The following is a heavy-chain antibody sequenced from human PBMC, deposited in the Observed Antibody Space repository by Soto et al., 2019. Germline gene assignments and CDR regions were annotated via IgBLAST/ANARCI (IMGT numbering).Heavy chain of an antibody. J-gene: IGHJ4*02. CDR3: VYSPYRFSSFDQ. CDR1: GFSLSTSAVR. Sequence: QITLKESGPTLVKPTQTLTLTCSFSGFSLSTSAVRVGWIRQPPGEALEWLALISGNDDKRYRPSLQTRLTITKDASKNQVVLTITNMDPVDTATYYCVYSPYRFSSFDQWGQGTLVTVSS. CDR2: ISGNDDK. D-gene: IGHD6-6*01. V-gene: IGHV2-5*01.